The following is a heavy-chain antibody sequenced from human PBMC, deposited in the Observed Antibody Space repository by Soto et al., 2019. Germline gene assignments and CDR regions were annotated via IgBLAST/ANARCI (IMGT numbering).Heavy chain of an antibody. Sequence: PGESLKISCKGSGYSFTSYWISWVRQMPGKGLEWMGRIDPSDSYTNYSPSFQGHVTISADKYISTAYLQWSSLKASDTAMYYCARYSSSHYYYYGMDVWGQGTTVTVSS. CDR2: IDPSDSYT. CDR1: GYSFTSYW. CDR3: ARYSSSHYYYYGMDV. J-gene: IGHJ6*02. V-gene: IGHV5-10-1*01. D-gene: IGHD6-6*01.